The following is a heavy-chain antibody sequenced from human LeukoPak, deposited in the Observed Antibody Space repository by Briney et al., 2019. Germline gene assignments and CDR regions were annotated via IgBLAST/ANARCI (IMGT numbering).Heavy chain of an antibody. CDR3: ARGDPISP. J-gene: IGHJ5*02. CDR2: IYYSGST. Sequence: SETLSLTCTVSGGSISSYYWNWIRQPPGKGLEWIGYIYYSGSTNYNPSLKSRVSISVNTSKNQFSLKLSSVTAADTAVYYCARGDPISPRGQGTLVTVSS. D-gene: IGHD3-3*02. CDR1: GGSISSYY. V-gene: IGHV4-59*01.